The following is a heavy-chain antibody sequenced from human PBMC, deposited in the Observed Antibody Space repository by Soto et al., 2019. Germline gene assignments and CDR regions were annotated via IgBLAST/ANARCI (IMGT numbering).Heavy chain of an antibody. J-gene: IGHJ4*02. CDR1: GFTFSSYG. Sequence: SLRLSCAASGFTFSSYGMHWVRQAPGKGLEWVAVISYDGSNKYYADSVKGRFTISRDNSKNTLYLQMNSPRAEDTAVYYCAKAFHPQTFDYWGLGTLVTVSS. CDR3: AKAFHPQTFDY. V-gene: IGHV3-30*18. CDR2: ISYDGSNK.